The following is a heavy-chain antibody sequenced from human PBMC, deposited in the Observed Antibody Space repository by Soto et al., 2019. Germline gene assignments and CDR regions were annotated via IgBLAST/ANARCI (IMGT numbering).Heavy chain of an antibody. CDR2: IYPGDSDT. J-gene: IGHJ4*02. D-gene: IGHD3-9*01. Sequence: GETLPVWRQGASCQITDHGVGCLRPLPGKGLEWMGIIYPGDSDTRYSPSFKGQVTISADKSISTAYLQWSSLKASDTAVYYCAKVRRDFDWLSELDYFHYWGQGPPV. V-gene: IGHV5-51*01. CDR1: SCQITDHG. CDR3: AKVRRDFDWLSELDYFHY.